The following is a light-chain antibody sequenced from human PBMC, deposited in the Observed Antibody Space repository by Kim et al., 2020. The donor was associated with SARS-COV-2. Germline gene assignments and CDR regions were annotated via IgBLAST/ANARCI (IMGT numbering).Light chain of an antibody. CDR3: QVWDSSSDHPV. V-gene: IGLV3-21*04. CDR2: YDS. Sequence: SYELTQPPSVSVAPGKTARITCGGNNIGSKSVHWYQQKPGQAPVLVIYYDSDRPSGIPERFSGSNSGHTATLTISRVEAGDEADFYSQVWDSSSDHPVF. CDR1: NIGSKS. J-gene: IGLJ3*02.